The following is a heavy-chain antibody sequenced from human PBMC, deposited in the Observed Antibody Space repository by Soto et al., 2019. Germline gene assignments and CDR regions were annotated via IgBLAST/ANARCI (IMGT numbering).Heavy chain of an antibody. Sequence: SETLSLTCAVCCGSFSGYYWSWIRQPPGKGLEWIGEINHSGSTNYNPSLKSRVTISVDTSKNQFSLKLSSVTAADTAVYYCASLEYDFWSGMPIDYWGQGTLVTVSS. V-gene: IGHV4-34*01. CDR1: CGSFSGYY. CDR3: ASLEYDFWSGMPIDY. D-gene: IGHD3-3*01. J-gene: IGHJ4*02. CDR2: INHSGST.